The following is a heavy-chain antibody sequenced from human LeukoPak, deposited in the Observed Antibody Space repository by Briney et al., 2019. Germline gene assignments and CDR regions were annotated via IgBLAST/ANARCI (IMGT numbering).Heavy chain of an antibody. CDR3: ARESRDDFWSGYWVHYYYYMDV. D-gene: IGHD3-3*01. CDR2: MNPNSGNT. Sequence: ASVKVSCKASGYTFTSYDINWVRQATGQGLEWMGWMNPNSGNTGYAQKFQGRVTITRNTSISTAYMELSSLRSEDTAVYYCARESRDDFWSGYWVHYYYYMDVWGKGTTVTVSS. J-gene: IGHJ6*03. V-gene: IGHV1-8*03. CDR1: GYTFTSYD.